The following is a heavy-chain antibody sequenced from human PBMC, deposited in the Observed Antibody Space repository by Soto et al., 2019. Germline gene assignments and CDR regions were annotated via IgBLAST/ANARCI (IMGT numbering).Heavy chain of an antibody. CDR3: ARDYLGYCGGGDCYGVGY. CDR2: ISYNSREI. V-gene: IGHV3-21*01. CDR1: RFTFSSYG. D-gene: IGHD2-15*01. J-gene: IGHJ4*02. Sequence: EVQLVESGGGLVKPGGSLRLSCAASRFTFSSYGMNWVRQGPGKGLEWVSSISYNSREIYYADSVKGRFTISRDNAENSLYLQMNSLRAEDTAVYYCARDYLGYCGGGDCYGVGYWGQGTLVTVSS.